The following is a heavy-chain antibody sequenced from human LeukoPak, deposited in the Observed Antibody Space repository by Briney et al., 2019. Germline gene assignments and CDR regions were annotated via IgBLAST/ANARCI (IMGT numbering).Heavy chain of an antibody. V-gene: IGHV4-34*01. CDR1: GGSFSGYY. Sequence: SETLSLTCAVYGGSFSGYYWSWIRQPPGKGVEWIGEINHSGSTNYNPSLKSRVTISVGTSKNQFSLKLSSVTAADTAVYYCARHPYGSGSYHWGQGTLVIVSS. J-gene: IGHJ4*02. CDR2: INHSGST. D-gene: IGHD3-10*01. CDR3: ARHPYGSGSYH.